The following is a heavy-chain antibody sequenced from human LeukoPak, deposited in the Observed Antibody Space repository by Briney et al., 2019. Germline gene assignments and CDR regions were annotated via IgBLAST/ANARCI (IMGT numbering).Heavy chain of an antibody. CDR3: ARLREIPVFGVVTKSTSYFDY. CDR1: GFTFSGYA. Sequence: GGSLRLSCAASGFTFSGYAMSWVCQAPGKGLEWVSAISGSGGSTYHADSVKGRFTISRDNAKNSLYLQMNSLRAEDTAVYYCARLREIPVFGVVTKSTSYFDYWGQGTLVTASS. J-gene: IGHJ4*02. CDR2: ISGSGGST. D-gene: IGHD3-3*01. V-gene: IGHV3-23*01.